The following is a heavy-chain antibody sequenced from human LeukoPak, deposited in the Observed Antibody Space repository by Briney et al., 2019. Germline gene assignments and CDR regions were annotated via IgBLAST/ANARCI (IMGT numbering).Heavy chain of an antibody. Sequence: ASVKVSCKASGYTFTSYDINWVRQATGQGLEWMGWMNPNSGNTGYAQKFQGRVTMTRNTSISTAYMELSSLRAEDTAVYYCARSTRRQNDAFDIWGQGTVVTVSS. CDR3: ARSTRRQNDAFDI. CDR1: GYTFTSYD. V-gene: IGHV1-8*01. CDR2: MNPNSGNT. J-gene: IGHJ3*02.